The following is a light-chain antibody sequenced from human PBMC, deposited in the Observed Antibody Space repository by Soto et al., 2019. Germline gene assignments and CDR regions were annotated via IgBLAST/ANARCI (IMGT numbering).Light chain of an antibody. CDR1: SSNIGSNT. J-gene: IGLJ2*01. CDR2: STN. V-gene: IGLV1-44*01. CDR3: AAWDGSLNVVL. Sequence: QSVLTQPPSASGTPGQRVIISCSGSSSNIGSNTVNWYQQLPGSAPKLLMYSTNQRPSGVPDRFSGSKSGTSASLAISGLQSEDEADYYCAAWDGSLNVVLFGGGTKVTVL.